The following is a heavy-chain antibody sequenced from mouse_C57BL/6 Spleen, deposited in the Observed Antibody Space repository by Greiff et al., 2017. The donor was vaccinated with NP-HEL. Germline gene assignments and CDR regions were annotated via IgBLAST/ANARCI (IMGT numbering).Heavy chain of an antibody. V-gene: IGHV1-82*01. D-gene: IGHD2-4*01. CDR1: GYAFSSSW. J-gene: IGHJ4*01. CDR2: IYPGDGDT. CDR3: AREDDYDGPTAMDY. Sequence: QVQLKESGPELVKPGASVKISCKASGYAFSSSWMNWVKQRPGKGLEWIGRIYPGDGDTNYNGKFKGKATLTADKSSSTAYMQLSSLTSEDSAVYFCAREDDYDGPTAMDYWGQGTSVTVSS.